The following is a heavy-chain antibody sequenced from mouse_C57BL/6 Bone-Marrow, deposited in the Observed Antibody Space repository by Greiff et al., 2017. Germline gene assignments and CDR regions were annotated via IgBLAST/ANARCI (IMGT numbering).Heavy chain of an antibody. V-gene: IGHV1-53*01. CDR3: ARSGYYYGSSAYAMDY. CDR2: INPSNGGT. J-gene: IGHJ4*01. CDR1: GYTFTSYW. D-gene: IGHD1-1*01. Sequence: VQLQQPGTELVKPGASVKLSCKASGYTFTSYWMHWVKQRPGQGLEWIGNINPSNGGTNYNEKFKSKATLTVDKSSSTAYMQLSSLTSESSAVYYCARSGYYYGSSAYAMDYWGQGTSVTVSS.